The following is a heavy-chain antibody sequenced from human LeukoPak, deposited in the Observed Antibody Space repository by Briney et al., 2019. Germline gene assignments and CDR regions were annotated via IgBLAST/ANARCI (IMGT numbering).Heavy chain of an antibody. CDR3: AKDRDPRYCSSTSCPSGFDY. CDR2: ISGSGGST. J-gene: IGHJ4*02. D-gene: IGHD2-2*01. V-gene: IGHV3-23*01. Sequence: PGGSLRLSCAASGFTFSSYAMSWVRQAPGKGLEWVSAISGSGGSTYYADSVKGRFTISRDNSKNTLYLQMNSLRAEDTAVYHCAKDRDPRYCSSTSCPSGFDYWGQGTLVTVSS. CDR1: GFTFSSYA.